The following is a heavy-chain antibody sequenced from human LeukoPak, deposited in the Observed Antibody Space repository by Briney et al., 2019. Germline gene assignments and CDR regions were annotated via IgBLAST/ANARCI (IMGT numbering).Heavy chain of an antibody. CDR3: ARVPGSSWFDP. CDR1: GYTFTGYY. D-gene: IGHD3-10*01. J-gene: IGHJ5*02. V-gene: IGHV1-2*02. Sequence: GASVKVSCKASGYTFTGYYMHWVRQVPGQGFEWMGWINPNSGGTNYAQKFQGRVTMTRDTSISTAYMELSRLRSDDTAVYYCARVPGSSWFDPWGQGTLVTVSS. CDR2: INPNSGGT.